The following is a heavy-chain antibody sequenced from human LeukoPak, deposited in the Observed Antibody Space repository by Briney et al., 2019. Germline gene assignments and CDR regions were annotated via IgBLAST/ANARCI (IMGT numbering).Heavy chain of an antibody. CDR1: GFTFSSYR. Sequence: PGGSLRLSCAGSGFTFSSYRMNWVGQAPGKGREGVSYISSSSSNIYYADSVKGRFTISRDNAKNSLYLQMNSLRAEDTAVYYCARVLHKRNYDSTTYYGYWGQGTLVTVSS. V-gene: IGHV3-48*01. D-gene: IGHD3-22*01. CDR2: ISSSSSNI. J-gene: IGHJ4*02. CDR3: ARVLHKRNYDSTTYYGY.